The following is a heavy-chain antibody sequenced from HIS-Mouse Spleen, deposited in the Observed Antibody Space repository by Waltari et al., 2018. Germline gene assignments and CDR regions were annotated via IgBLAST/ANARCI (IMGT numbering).Heavy chain of an antibody. Sequence: QVQLVQSGAEVKKPVASVKVSCKASGYTFTSYDINWVRQATGQGLEWRGWMRPNGGNTGYAQRFQGRVTMTRNTSISTAYMELSSLRSEDTAVYYCARGHDYSNYFDYWGQGTLVTVSS. J-gene: IGHJ4*02. CDR2: MRPNGGNT. V-gene: IGHV1-8*01. CDR1: GYTFTSYD. D-gene: IGHD4-4*01. CDR3: ARGHDYSNYFDY.